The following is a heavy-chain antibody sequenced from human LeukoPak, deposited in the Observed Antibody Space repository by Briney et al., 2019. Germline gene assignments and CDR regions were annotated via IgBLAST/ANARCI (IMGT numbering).Heavy chain of an antibody. Sequence: ASVTVSCKVSGYTLTELSMHWVRQAPGKGLEWMGGFYPEDGETIYAQKFQGRVTMTEDTSTGTAYMELSSLRSEDTAVYYCATVFSSGYSLDVDYWGQGTLVTVSS. V-gene: IGHV1-24*01. CDR3: ATVFSSGYSLDVDY. D-gene: IGHD3-22*01. J-gene: IGHJ4*02. CDR2: FYPEDGET. CDR1: GYTLTELS.